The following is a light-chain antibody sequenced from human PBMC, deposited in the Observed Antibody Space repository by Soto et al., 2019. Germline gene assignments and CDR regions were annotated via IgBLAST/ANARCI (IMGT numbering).Light chain of an antibody. CDR3: QSYDSSLSGGV. V-gene: IGLV1-40*01. CDR2: GNS. J-gene: IGLJ1*01. Sequence: QSVLTQPPSVSGAPGQRVTISCTGSSSNIGTGYGIHWYQQVPGTAPKLLIYGNSNRPSGVPDRFSGSKSGTSASLAITGRRAEDEADYYCQSYDSSLSGGVFGTGTKVTVL. CDR1: SSNIGTGYG.